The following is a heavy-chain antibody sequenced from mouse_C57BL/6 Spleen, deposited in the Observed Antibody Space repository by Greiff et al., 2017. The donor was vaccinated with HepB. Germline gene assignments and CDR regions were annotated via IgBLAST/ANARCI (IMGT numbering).Heavy chain of an antibody. CDR2: IYPGDGDT. Sequence: QVQLQQSGPELVKPGASVKISCKASGYAFSSSWMNWVKQRPGQGLEWIGRIYPGDGDTNYNGKFKGKATLTADKSSSTAYMQLSSLTSEDSAVYFCARDTTVGFDYWGQGTTLTVSS. J-gene: IGHJ2*01. V-gene: IGHV1-82*01. CDR1: GYAFSSSW. D-gene: IGHD1-1*01. CDR3: ARDTTVGFDY.